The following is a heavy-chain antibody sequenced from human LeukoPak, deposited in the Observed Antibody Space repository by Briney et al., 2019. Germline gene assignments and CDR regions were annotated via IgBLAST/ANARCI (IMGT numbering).Heavy chain of an antibody. CDR3: ARGYDIHDY. CDR1: GFTFSSYA. CDR2: ISYDGSNK. V-gene: IGHV3-30-3*01. D-gene: IGHD3-9*01. J-gene: IGHJ4*02. Sequence: PGGSLRLSCAASGFTFSSYAMHWVRQAPGKGLEWVAVISYDGSNKYYADSVKGRFTISRDNSKNTLYLQMNSLRAEDTAVYYCARGYDIHDYWGQGTLVTVSS.